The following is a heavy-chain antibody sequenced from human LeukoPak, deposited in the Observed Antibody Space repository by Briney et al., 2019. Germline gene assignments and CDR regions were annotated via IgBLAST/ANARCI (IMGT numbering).Heavy chain of an antibody. CDR1: GGSISSSSYY. CDR2: IYYSGST. J-gene: IGHJ4*02. D-gene: IGHD3-16*01. Sequence: SETLSLTCTVSGGSISSSSYYWGWIRQPPGKGLEWIGSIYYSGSTYYNPSLKSRVTISVDTSKNQFSLKLSSVTAADTAVYYCARVPSGGSHEVIDYWGQGTLVTVSS. CDR3: ARVPSGGSHEVIDY. V-gene: IGHV4-39*07.